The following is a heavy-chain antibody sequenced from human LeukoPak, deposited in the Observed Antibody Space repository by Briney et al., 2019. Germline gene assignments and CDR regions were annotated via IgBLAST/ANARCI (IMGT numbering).Heavy chain of an antibody. V-gene: IGHV3-23*01. CDR3: AKDLVLPAYQPFDS. CDR2: IRSDSFTT. J-gene: IGHJ4*02. Sequence: GGSLRLSCAASGFALTRHAMSWVRQTPGKGLEWVSDIRSDSFTTTYADSVKGRFTISRDNSKKTLYLQMNSLRVEDTAVYYCAKDLVLPAYQPFDSWGQGTLVTVSS. D-gene: IGHD3-9*01. CDR1: GFALTRHA.